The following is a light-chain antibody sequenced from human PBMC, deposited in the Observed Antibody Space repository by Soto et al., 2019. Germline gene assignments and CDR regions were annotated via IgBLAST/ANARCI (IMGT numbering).Light chain of an antibody. CDR2: EVN. Sequence: QSALAQPPSASGSPGQSVAISCTGTSSDVGGYNYVSWYQQHTGKAPKLMIYEVNKRPSGVPDRFSGSKSGNTASLTASGLQAEDEADYYCSSYAGSSNVFGTGTKVTVL. J-gene: IGLJ1*01. CDR3: SSYAGSSNV. V-gene: IGLV2-8*01. CDR1: SSDVGGYNY.